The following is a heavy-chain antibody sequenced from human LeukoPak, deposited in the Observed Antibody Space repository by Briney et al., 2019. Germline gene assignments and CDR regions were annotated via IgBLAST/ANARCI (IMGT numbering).Heavy chain of an antibody. Sequence: SVNVSCMAFAGIFSSYSVGWVRQAPGHGIEWMGAALPIFGTANYGQKFQGRVTITEDKSTSTAYMELSSLRSEDTAVYYCASWQMTTVTTLAFDIWGQGTMVTVSS. V-gene: IGHV1-69*06. J-gene: IGHJ3*02. CDR2: ALPIFGTA. CDR1: AGIFSSYS. CDR3: ASWQMTTVTTLAFDI. D-gene: IGHD4-17*01.